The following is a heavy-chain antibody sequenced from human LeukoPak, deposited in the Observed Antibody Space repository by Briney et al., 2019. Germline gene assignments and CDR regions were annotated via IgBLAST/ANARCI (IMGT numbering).Heavy chain of an antibody. J-gene: IGHJ6*03. CDR1: GGSISSYY. CDR2: IYTSGST. CDR3: ARNMVDYYYYYMDV. V-gene: IGHV4-4*09. Sequence: SETLSLTCTVSGGSISSYYWSWIRQPPGKGLEWIGYIYTSGSTNYNPSLKSRVTISVDTSKNQFSLKLSSVTAADTAVYYCARNMVDYYYYYMDVWGKGTTVTVSS. D-gene: IGHD3-10*01.